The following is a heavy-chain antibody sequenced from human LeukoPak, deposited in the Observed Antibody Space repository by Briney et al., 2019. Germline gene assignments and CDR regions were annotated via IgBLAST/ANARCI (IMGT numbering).Heavy chain of an antibody. Sequence: SETLSLTCAVSGYSISSAYYWGWIRQAPGKGLEWVGSIYHSGNTYYNPSLKTRVTISVDTSKTQFSLKLRSVTAADTAVYYCARLDYYDSSGYSYAFDIWGQGTMVTVSS. CDR1: GYSISSAYY. V-gene: IGHV4-38-2*01. D-gene: IGHD3-22*01. CDR3: ARLDYYDSSGYSYAFDI. J-gene: IGHJ3*02. CDR2: IYHSGNT.